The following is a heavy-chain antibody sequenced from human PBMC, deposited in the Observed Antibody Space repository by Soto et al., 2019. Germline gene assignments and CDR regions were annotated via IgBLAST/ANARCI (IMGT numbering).Heavy chain of an antibody. CDR3: ARYERGITGTTSFNYFDY. Sequence: QVQLQESGPGLVKPSGTLSLTCAVSCGSISSSNWWSWVRQPPGKGLEWIGEIYHSGSTNYNPSLKSRVTISVDKSKNQFSLKLSSVTAADTAVYYCARYERGITGTTSFNYFDYWGQGTLVTVSS. CDR2: IYHSGST. D-gene: IGHD1-7*01. J-gene: IGHJ4*02. CDR1: CGSISSSNW. V-gene: IGHV4-4*02.